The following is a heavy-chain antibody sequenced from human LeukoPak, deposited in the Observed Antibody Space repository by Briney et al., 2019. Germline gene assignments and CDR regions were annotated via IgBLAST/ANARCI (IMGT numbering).Heavy chain of an antibody. CDR1: GYTFTSYD. CDR3: ARADYDSSGYGYYYYYMDV. D-gene: IGHD3-22*01. V-gene: IGHV1-8*01. J-gene: IGHJ6*03. CDR2: MNPNSGNT. Sequence: VSVKVSCKASGYTFTSYDINWVRQATGQGLEWMGWMNPNSGNTGYAQKFQGRVTMTRNTSISTAYMELSGLRSEDTAVYYCARADYDSSGYGYYYYYMDVWGKGTTVTISS.